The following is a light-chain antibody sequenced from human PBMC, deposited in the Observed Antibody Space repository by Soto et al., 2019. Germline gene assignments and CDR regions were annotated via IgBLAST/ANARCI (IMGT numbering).Light chain of an antibody. Sequence: QSVLTQPASVSGSPGQSITISCTGTSSDIGNYNLVSWYQQHPDKAPKLMIYEGSKRPSGASNRFSGSKSGNTASLTLSGLQAEDEADYYCCSYAGGSTWVFGGGTKLTVL. CDR3: CSYAGGSTWV. CDR1: SSDIGNYNL. J-gene: IGLJ2*01. V-gene: IGLV2-23*01. CDR2: EGS.